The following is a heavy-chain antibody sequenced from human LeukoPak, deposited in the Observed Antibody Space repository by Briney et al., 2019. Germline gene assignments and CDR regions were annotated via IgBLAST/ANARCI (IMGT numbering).Heavy chain of an antibody. CDR1: GFTFSSYW. J-gene: IGHJ4*02. D-gene: IGHD1-26*01. V-gene: IGHV3-74*01. Sequence: GGSLRLSCAASGFTFSSYWMYWVRQAPGKGLVWVSSTNSDESSTSYADSVKGRFTISRDNSKNTLYLQMNSLRAEDTAVYYCAKDGDSGSYYIDYWGQGTLVTVSS. CDR2: TNSDESST. CDR3: AKDGDSGSYYIDY.